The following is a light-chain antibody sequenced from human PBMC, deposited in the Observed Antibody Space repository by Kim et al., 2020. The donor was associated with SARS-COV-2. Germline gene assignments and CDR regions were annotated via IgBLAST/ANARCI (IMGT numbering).Light chain of an antibody. CDR3: QQSYSTPYT. CDR2: AAS. J-gene: IGKJ2*01. Sequence: DIQMTQSPSSLSASVGDRVTITCRASQSISNYVNWYQQKPGKAPELLIYAASTLQSGVPSRFSGSGSGADFTLTISSLQPEDFATYSCQQSYSTPYTFGQGTKLEI. V-gene: IGKV1-39*01. CDR1: QSISNY.